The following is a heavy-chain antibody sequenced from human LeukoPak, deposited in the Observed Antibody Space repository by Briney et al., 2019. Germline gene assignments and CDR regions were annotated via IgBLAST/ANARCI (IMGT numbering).Heavy chain of an antibody. CDR1: GFTFSSYA. Sequence: GGSLRLSCAASGFTFSSYAMHWVRQAPGKGLEWVAVISYDGSNKYYADSVKGRFTISRDNSKNTLYLQMNSLRAEDTAVYYCARVSCITIHSDYWGQGTLVTVSS. D-gene: IGHD3-10*01. V-gene: IGHV3-30*04. CDR2: ISYDGSNK. J-gene: IGHJ4*02. CDR3: ARVSCITIHSDY.